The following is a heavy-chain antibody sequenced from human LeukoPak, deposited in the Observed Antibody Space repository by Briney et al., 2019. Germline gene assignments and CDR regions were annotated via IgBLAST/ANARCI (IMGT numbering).Heavy chain of an antibody. D-gene: IGHD6-13*01. CDR2: INPNCGNS. Sequence: GASVKVSFKASGYTFISYVINWLGQATAQERDGMGWINPNCGNSDYAQKLQGRVTNTRNTSIRTAYMELSSLRSEDTAVYYCARGGEGYSSSWEPRDYYYYYMDVWGKGTTVTISS. J-gene: IGHJ6*03. V-gene: IGHV1-8*01. CDR3: ARGGEGYSSSWEPRDYYYYYMDV. CDR1: GYTFISYV.